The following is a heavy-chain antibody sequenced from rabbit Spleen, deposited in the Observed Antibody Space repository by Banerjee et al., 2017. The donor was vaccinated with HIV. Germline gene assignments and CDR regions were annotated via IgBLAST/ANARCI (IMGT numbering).Heavy chain of an antibody. Sequence: QEQLVESGGGLVKPGGSLTLSCKASRFDFNSGGVSWVRQAPGKGPEWIAYIDPVFGNTYYASWVNGRFTISSHNAQNTLYLQLNSLTAADTATYFCVRDKASISGDYGPWYFDLWGQGTLVTVS. V-gene: IGHV1S47*01. CDR1: RFDFNSGG. CDR3: VRDKASISGDYGPWYFDL. CDR2: IDPVFGNT. J-gene: IGHJ4*01. D-gene: IGHD1-1*01.